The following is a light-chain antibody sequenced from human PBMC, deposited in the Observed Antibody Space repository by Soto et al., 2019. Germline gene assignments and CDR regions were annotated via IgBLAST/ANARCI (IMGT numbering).Light chain of an antibody. Sequence: DIVITQSPCTLSLSPGETATLSCRASQSVSSNYVAWFHQKPGQAPRLLIYGASSRATGVPDRFSASGSGTDFTLTISRLEPEDFAVYYCQQYGRSPLTFGPGTKVDIK. J-gene: IGKJ3*01. CDR2: GAS. V-gene: IGKV3-20*01. CDR1: QSVSSNY. CDR3: QQYGRSPLT.